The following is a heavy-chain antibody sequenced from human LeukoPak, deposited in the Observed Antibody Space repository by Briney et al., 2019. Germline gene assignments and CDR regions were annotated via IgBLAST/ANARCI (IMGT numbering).Heavy chain of an antibody. CDR3: AGGYCSSTSCYTYAFDI. CDR1: GGTFSSYA. J-gene: IGHJ3*02. V-gene: IGHV1-69*13. Sequence: SVKVSCKASGGTFSSYAISWVRQAPGQGLEWMGGIIPIFGTANYAQKFQGRVTIAADESTSTAYMELSSLRSEDTAVYYCAGGYCSSTSCYTYAFDIWGQGTMVTVSS. D-gene: IGHD2-2*02. CDR2: IIPIFGTA.